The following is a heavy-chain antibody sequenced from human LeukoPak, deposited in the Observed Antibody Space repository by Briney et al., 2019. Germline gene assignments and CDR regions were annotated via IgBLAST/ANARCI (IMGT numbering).Heavy chain of an antibody. J-gene: IGHJ3*01. CDR3: AKDSQFSDVLTATFDC. V-gene: IGHV3-30*02. Sequence: GGSVRLSCAASGFTFNSYGMHWLPHAQGKARVGVTFIRYGGSNTYYAESVKGRFTISRDNSKNTLYLQMNSLRAEDTAVYYCAKDSQFSDVLTATFDCWGQGTMVTVSS. CDR2: IRYGGSNT. D-gene: IGHD2-21*02. CDR1: GFTFNSYG.